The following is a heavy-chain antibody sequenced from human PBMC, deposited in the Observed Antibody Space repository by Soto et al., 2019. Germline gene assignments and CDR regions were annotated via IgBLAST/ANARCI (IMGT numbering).Heavy chain of an antibody. J-gene: IGHJ4*02. CDR2: IYYSGST. V-gene: IGHV4-59*01. CDR1: NGSLSSNY. D-gene: IGHD3-10*01. CDR3: ARSFMVPVDFFDY. Sequence: PSETLSLTCTVSNGSLSSNYLSWMRQSPGKGLEWIGNIYYSGSTNYNPSLKSRVAMSVDTSKNQFTLKLSSVTAADTGVYFCARSFMVPVDFFDYWGQGTPVTVSS.